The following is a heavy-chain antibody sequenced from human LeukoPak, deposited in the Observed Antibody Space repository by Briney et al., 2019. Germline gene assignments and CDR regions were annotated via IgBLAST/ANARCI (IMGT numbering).Heavy chain of an antibody. D-gene: IGHD1-14*01. Sequence: PAETLSLTCAVYGGSFSGYYWSWIRQPPGKGLEWIGEINHSGSTNYNPSLKSRVTISVDTSKNQFSLKLSSVTAADTAVYYCARIPGPRYYYYYYMDVWGKGTTVTVSS. CDR3: ARIPGPRYYYYYYMDV. CDR1: GGSFSGYY. V-gene: IGHV4-34*01. J-gene: IGHJ6*03. CDR2: INHSGST.